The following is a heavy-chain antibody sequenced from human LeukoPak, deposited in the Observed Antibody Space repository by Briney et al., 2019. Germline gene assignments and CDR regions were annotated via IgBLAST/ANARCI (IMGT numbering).Heavy chain of an antibody. V-gene: IGHV1-46*01. D-gene: IGHD3-10*01. CDR1: GYTFTSYY. CDR3: ARDWFGGSIGPYFDY. J-gene: IGHJ4*02. CDR2: INPSGGST. Sequence: ASVKVSCKASGYTFTSYYMHWVRQAPGQGLEWMGIINPSGGSTSYAQKFQGRVTMTRDMSTSTVYMELSSLRSEDTAVYYCARDWFGGSIGPYFDYWGQGTLVTVSS.